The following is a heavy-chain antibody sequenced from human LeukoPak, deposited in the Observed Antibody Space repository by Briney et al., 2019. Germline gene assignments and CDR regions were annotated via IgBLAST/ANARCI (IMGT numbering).Heavy chain of an antibody. CDR1: GGSFNDYY. V-gene: IGHV4-34*01. J-gene: IGHJ1*01. CDR2: INHSGST. Sequence: SETLSLTCAVYGGSFNDYYWTWIRQPPGKGLEWIGEINHSGSTNCNPSLKSRVTISLDTSENQFSLKLTSVTAADTAVYYCTRGLTFYGILTGLDSWGQGTLVTVSS. CDR3: TRGLTFYGILTGLDS. D-gene: IGHD3-9*01.